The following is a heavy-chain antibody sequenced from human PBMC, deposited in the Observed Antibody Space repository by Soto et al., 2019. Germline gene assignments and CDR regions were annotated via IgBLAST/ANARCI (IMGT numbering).Heavy chain of an antibody. CDR1: GFTFSSYA. Sequence: GSLRLSCAASGFTFSSYAMHWVRQAPGKGLEWVAVISYDGSNKYYADSVKGRFTISRDNSKNTLYLQMNSLRAEDTAVYYCARDLITMIVVVAGGDYGMDVWGQGTTVTVSS. J-gene: IGHJ6*02. D-gene: IGHD3-22*01. CDR3: ARDLITMIVVVAGGDYGMDV. CDR2: ISYDGSNK. V-gene: IGHV3-30-3*01.